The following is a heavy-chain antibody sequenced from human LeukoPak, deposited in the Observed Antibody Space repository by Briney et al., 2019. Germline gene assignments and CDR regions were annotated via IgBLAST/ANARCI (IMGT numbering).Heavy chain of an antibody. J-gene: IGHJ6*03. CDR2: TNPNSGGT. D-gene: IGHD3-9*01. CDR3: ARGGAVPYYDILSSLYYYYYMDV. CDR1: GYTFTGNY. V-gene: IGHV1-2*02. Sequence: ASVTLSCTASGYTFTGNYMHWVRHAPGPGLELMGWTNPNSGGTNYAQKFQGRVTMTRDTSISTAYMELSRLRSEDTAVYYCARGGAVPYYDILSSLYYYYYMDVWGKGTTVTISS.